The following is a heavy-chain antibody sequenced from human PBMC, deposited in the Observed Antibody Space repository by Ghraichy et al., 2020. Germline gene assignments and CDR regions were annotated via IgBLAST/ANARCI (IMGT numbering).Heavy chain of an antibody. CDR1: GFTFSNYW. CDR3: AREGGDQFSSSPNY. J-gene: IGHJ4*02. D-gene: IGHD2-2*01. CDR2: IKEDGSRK. Sequence: GGSLRLSCAASGFTFSNYWMSWVRQAPGKGLEWVAHIKEDGSRKYQVDSVKGRFTIARDNAKNSLYLQMNSLGAEDTAVYYCAREGGDQFSSSPNYWSQGTLVTVSS. V-gene: IGHV3-7*01.